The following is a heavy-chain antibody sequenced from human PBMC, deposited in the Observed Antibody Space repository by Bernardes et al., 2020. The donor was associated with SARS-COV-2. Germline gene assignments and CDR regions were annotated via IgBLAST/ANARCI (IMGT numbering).Heavy chain of an antibody. J-gene: IGHJ3*01. V-gene: IGHV4-39*02. CDR1: GGSISSINYY. CDR3: ARDVGGTDWRFGFDV. Sequence: SETLSLTCTVSGGSISSINYYWNWIRQPPGKGLEWIGSIFYSGSTYYNPSLKSRFTTSRDNTRTSVFLQMESLRAEDTAVYYCARDVGGTDWRFGFDVWGPGTTVHVSS. CDR2: IFYSGST. D-gene: IGHD3-9*01.